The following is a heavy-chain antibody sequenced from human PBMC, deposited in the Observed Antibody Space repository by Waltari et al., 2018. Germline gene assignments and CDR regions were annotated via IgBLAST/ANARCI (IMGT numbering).Heavy chain of an antibody. V-gene: IGHV3-53*01. J-gene: IGHJ6*02. Sequence: EVQLVESGGGLIQPGGSLRLSCAASGFTVSSNYMSWVRQAPGKGLEWVSVIYSGGSTYYADSVKCRFTIARDNSKNTLYLQMNSLRAEDTAVYYCARALGSYGVYYGMDVWGQGTTVTVSS. CDR3: ARALGSYGVYYGMDV. D-gene: IGHD1-26*01. CDR1: GFTVSSNY. CDR2: IYSGGST.